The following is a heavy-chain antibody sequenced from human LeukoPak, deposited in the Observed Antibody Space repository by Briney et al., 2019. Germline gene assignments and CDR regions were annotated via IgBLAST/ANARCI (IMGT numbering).Heavy chain of an antibody. CDR2: IYYSEST. Sequence: SETLSLTCTVSGFPITSSSYHWGWIRQPPGKGLGWIGTIYYSESTYYHPSLKSRVTISVDTSKGQFSLNLSSVTAADTAVYYCARFFGRSMAASDPLGMDVWGQGTTVTVSS. D-gene: IGHD3-16*01. J-gene: IGHJ6*02. CDR1: GFPITSSSYH. V-gene: IGHV4-39*01. CDR3: ARFFGRSMAASDPLGMDV.